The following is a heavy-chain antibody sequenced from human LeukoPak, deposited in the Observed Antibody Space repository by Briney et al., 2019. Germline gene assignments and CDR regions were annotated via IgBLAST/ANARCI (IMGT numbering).Heavy chain of an antibody. J-gene: IGHJ2*01. D-gene: IGHD3-10*01. CDR2: IYYSGYT. CDR3: ARLGSMVRGVTDYWYFDL. Sequence: SETLSLTCSVSGVSISTHYWSWIRQPPGKGLEWIGCIYYSGYTNYKSSLKSRVTISVDTSKNQFSLKLSSVTAADTAVYYCARLGSMVRGVTDYWYFDLWGRGTLVTVSS. CDR1: GVSISTHY. V-gene: IGHV4-59*08.